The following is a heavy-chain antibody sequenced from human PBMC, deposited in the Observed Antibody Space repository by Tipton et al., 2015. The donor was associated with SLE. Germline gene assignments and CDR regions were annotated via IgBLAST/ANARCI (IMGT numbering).Heavy chain of an antibody. V-gene: IGHV4-61*01. CDR3: ARALGYCSSTSCYYYYGMDV. CDR1: GGSVSSGSYY. CDR2: IYYSGST. Sequence: TLSLTCTVSGGSVSSGSYYWSWIRQPPGKGLEWIGYIYYSGSTNYNPSLKSRVTISVDTSKNQFSLKLSSVTAADTAVYYCARALGYCSSTSCYYYYGMDVWGQGTTVTVSS. D-gene: IGHD2-2*01. J-gene: IGHJ6*02.